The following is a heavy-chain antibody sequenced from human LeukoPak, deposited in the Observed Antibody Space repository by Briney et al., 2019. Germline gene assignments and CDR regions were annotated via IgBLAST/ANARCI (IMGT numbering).Heavy chain of an antibody. CDR2: IYTSGST. CDR1: GGSISSYY. D-gene: IGHD2-2*01. J-gene: IGHJ5*02. Sequence: SETLSLTCTVSGGSISSYYWSRIRQPAGKGLEWIGRIYTSGSTNYNPSLKSRVTMSVDTSKNQFSLKLSSVTAADTAVYYCARALGYCSSTSCETDGLDPWGQGTLVTVSS. CDR3: ARALGYCSSTSCETDGLDP. V-gene: IGHV4-4*07.